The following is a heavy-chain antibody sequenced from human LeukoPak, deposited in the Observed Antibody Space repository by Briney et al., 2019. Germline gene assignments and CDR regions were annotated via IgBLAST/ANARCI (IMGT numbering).Heavy chain of an antibody. Sequence: ASVKVSCKASGYTFTDYYMHWVRPAPGQGLEWMGWINPDSGGTNYAQRFQGRVTMTRDTSISTAYMELSRLRSDDTAFYYCARAGVWDYNDSSGYHNGAFDIWGQGTMVTVSS. D-gene: IGHD3-22*01. CDR3: ARAGVWDYNDSSGYHNGAFDI. CDR1: GYTFTDYY. J-gene: IGHJ3*02. CDR2: INPDSGGT. V-gene: IGHV1-2*02.